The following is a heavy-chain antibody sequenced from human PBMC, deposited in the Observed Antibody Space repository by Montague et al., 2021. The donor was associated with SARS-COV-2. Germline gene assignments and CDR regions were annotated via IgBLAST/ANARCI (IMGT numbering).Heavy chain of an antibody. J-gene: IGHJ4*02. CDR3: VSPSRVLVL. CDR1: GGSISSYY. D-gene: IGHD2-8*02. CDR2: IDYSWYT. V-gene: IGHV4-59*04. Sequence: SETLSLTCTVSGGSISSYYWSWIRQPPGKGLEWIGTIDYSWYTYYNPSLKSRVTISLDTSKNQFYLRLNSVTAADTAVYYCVSPSRVLVLWGQGTLVTVSS.